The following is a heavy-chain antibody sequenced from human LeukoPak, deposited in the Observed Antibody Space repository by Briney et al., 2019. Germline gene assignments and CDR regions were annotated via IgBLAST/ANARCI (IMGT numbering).Heavy chain of an antibody. D-gene: IGHD5-18*01. CDR3: SRDRRGYSYGFAIDYFDY. V-gene: IGHV1-18*01. Sequence: ASVKVSCKASGYTFTSYGISWVRQAPGQGLEWMGWISAYNGNTNYAWKLQGRVTMTTDTSTSTAYMELRSLRADDTAVYYCSRDRRGYSYGFAIDYFDYWGQGTLVTVSS. CDR1: GYTFTSYG. CDR2: ISAYNGNT. J-gene: IGHJ4*02.